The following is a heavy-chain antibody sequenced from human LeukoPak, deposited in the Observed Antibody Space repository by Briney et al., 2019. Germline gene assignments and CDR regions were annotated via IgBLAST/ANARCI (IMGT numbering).Heavy chain of an antibody. CDR1: GGSISSGGYY. D-gene: IGHD6-19*01. V-gene: IGHV4-31*03. Sequence: SQTLSLTCTVSGGSISSGGYYWSWIRQHPGKGLEWIGYIYYSGSTYYNPSLKSRVTISVDTSKNQFSLKLSSVTAADTAVYYCARDLRTGIAVAGRLFDPWGQGTLVTVSS. J-gene: IGHJ5*02. CDR2: IYYSGST. CDR3: ARDLRTGIAVAGRLFDP.